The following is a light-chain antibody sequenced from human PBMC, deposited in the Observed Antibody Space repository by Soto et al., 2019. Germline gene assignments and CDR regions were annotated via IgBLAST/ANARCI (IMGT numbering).Light chain of an antibody. CDR3: LQTFTTHIT. Sequence: DIQMTQSPSSLSASAGDTVTITCRASQNIADYLSWYQQKPGKAPKLLIYSSSILHDRGSSRFSGDGSGTAFPLTITGLQPEDFATYYCLQTFTTHITFGGGTTVEVK. CDR1: QNIADY. J-gene: IGKJ4*01. CDR2: SSS. V-gene: IGKV1-39*01.